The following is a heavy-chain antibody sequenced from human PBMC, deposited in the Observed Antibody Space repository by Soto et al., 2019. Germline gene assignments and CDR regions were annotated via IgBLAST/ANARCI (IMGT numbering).Heavy chain of an antibody. Sequence: QVQLVQSGAEVKKPGSSVKVSCKASGGTFSSYTMSWVRQAPGQGLEWMGRVSPVLGLTNYAQKFQDRVTISADKVTSTTSMELSSLRSEDTALYYCARDRAYCSGGSCYQDYWGQGTLVTVSS. CDR2: VSPVLGLT. CDR1: GGTFSSYT. V-gene: IGHV1-69*08. J-gene: IGHJ4*02. CDR3: ARDRAYCSGGSCYQDY. D-gene: IGHD2-15*01.